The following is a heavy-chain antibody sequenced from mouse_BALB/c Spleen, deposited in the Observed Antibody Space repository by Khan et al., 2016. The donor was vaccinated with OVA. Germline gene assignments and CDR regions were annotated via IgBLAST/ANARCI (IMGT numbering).Heavy chain of an antibody. CDR2: INTYTGNP. V-gene: IGHV9-3-1*01. CDR1: GYTFTNYG. J-gene: IGHJ4*01. D-gene: IGHD2-10*01. CDR3: ARPPYFSYVMGY. Sequence: QVQLQQSGPELKKPGETVKISCKASGYTFTNYGMNWVKQAPGKGLKCMGWINTYTGNPTYADDFKGRFAFSLETSASTAYLQINNLKDEDTATYFCARPPYFSYVMGYWGQGTSVTVSS.